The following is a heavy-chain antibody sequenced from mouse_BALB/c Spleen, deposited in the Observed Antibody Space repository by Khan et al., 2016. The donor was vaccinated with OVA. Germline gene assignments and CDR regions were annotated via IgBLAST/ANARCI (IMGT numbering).Heavy chain of an antibody. CDR3: SAHLTGALAY. V-gene: IGHV5-6*02. J-gene: IGHJ3*01. CDR1: GFTFSSYS. CDR2: ISTDGGYT. D-gene: IGHD4-1*01. Sequence: EVELVQSGGDLVKPGESLKLSCAASGFTFSSYSMSWVRQTPGKGLKWVAWISTDGGYTYYADGVKGRFAISRDNAKNTLYLQMSDLKSEDTAMYYCSAHLTGALAYWGQGTLVTVSA.